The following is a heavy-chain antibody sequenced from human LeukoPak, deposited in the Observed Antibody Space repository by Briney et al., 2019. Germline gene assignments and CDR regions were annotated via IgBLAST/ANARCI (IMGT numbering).Heavy chain of an antibody. D-gene: IGHD3-9*01. V-gene: IGHV3-11*01. CDR3: ARDSGRADILTGRYWPYYYGMDV. J-gene: IGHJ6*02. Sequence: PGGSLRLSCAASGFTFSDYYMSWIRQAPGKGLEWFSYISSSGSTIYYADSVKGRFTISRDNAKSSLYLQMNSLRAEDTAVYYCARDSGRADILTGRYWPYYYGMDVWGQGTTVTVSS. CDR2: ISSSGSTI. CDR1: GFTFSDYY.